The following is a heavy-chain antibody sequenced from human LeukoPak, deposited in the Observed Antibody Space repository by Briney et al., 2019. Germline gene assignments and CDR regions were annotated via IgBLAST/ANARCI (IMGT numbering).Heavy chain of an antibody. CDR3: ARDGAGSSWYSLF. D-gene: IGHD6-13*01. Sequence: GASVKVSCTASGYTFTSFYMHWVRQAPGQGLEWMGIINPSGGSTSYAQKFQGRVTMARDTSTSTVYMEVSSLKSEDTAVYYCARDGAGSSWYSLFWGQGTLVTVSS. CDR2: INPSGGST. J-gene: IGHJ4*02. CDR1: GYTFTSFY. V-gene: IGHV1-46*01.